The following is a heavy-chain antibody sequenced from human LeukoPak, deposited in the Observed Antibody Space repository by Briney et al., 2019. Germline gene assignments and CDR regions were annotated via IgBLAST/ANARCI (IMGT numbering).Heavy chain of an antibody. J-gene: IGHJ4*02. CDR3: AKDYSEWLVDY. CDR1: GFTFNIYW. V-gene: IGHV3-7*01. D-gene: IGHD6-19*01. CDR2: IKQDGSEK. Sequence: GGSLRLSCAASGFTFNIYWMSWVRQAPGKGLEWVANIKQDGSEKYYVDSVKGRFTISRDNAKNSLYLQMNSLGAEDTAVYYCAKDYSEWLVDYWGQGTLVTVSS.